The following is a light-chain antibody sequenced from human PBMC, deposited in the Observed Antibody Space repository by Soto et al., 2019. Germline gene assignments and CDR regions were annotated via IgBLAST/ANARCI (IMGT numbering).Light chain of an antibody. J-gene: IGKJ1*01. CDR3: HQYHYWWT. CDR2: GAS. Sequence: EIVMTQSPATLSVSPGERVTLSFRASQSVSGHLAWYQQKPGQAPRLIISGASTRATGIPARFSGSGSGTEFTLTISSLQSEDFAVYYCHQYHYWWTFGQGTKVDI. CDR1: QSVSGH. V-gene: IGKV3-15*01.